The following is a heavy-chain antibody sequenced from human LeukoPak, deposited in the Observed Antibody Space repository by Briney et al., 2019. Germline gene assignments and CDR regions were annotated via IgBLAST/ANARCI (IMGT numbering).Heavy chain of an antibody. CDR3: VKDEKQQFWFFDD. Sequence: GGSLRLSCSASGFTFSNYAMHWVRQAPGQGLEYVSGMTGDGGRAYYADSVKVRFTISRDNSKTTLYLQLSSLRVDDAAVYYCVKDEKQQFWFFDDWGQGTLVTVSS. J-gene: IGHJ4*02. V-gene: IGHV3-64D*06. CDR1: GFTFSNYA. D-gene: IGHD1/OR15-1a*01. CDR2: MTGDGGRA.